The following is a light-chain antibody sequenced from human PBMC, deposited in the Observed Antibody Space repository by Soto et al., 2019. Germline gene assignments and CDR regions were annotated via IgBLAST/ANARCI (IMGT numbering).Light chain of an antibody. CDR2: DAS. Sequence: DIQLTQSPSTLFASVGDRFTLTCRASPSLNTRLALYQQRPGKAPKLLIYDASTLESGVPSRFSGGRSGTEFTLTINNLQPDDLATYICQQYKSYSTFGRGTKVDIK. CDR1: PSLNTR. J-gene: IGKJ1*01. CDR3: QQYKSYST. V-gene: IGKV1-5*01.